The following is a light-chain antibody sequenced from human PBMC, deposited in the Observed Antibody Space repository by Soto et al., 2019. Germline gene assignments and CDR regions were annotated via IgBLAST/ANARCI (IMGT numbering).Light chain of an antibody. V-gene: IGKV3-15*01. CDR1: HGVGST. CDR3: QQRNVWPPIT. CDR2: DAY. J-gene: IGKJ5*01. Sequence: DIVMAQSPATLSVAPGERVTFSCRASHGVGSTLAWYRQQPGQAPRLLIYDAYMRASGVPARFGGSGSGTDFTLTINSLEPEDFAVYYCQQRNVWPPITFGQGTRLEIK.